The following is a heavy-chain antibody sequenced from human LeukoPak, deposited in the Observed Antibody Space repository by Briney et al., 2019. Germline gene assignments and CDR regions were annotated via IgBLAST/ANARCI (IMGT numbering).Heavy chain of an antibody. CDR1: GITFSNYA. CDR2: ISGSAHKI. J-gene: IGHJ4*02. D-gene: IGHD5-18*01. V-gene: IGHV3-23*01. CDR3: AGRPTGYSSGYIH. Sequence: GGSLRLSCVASGITFSNYAVSWVRQAPEKGLDWVSVISGSAHKIRYADSVKGRFTISRDNSENIVYLQMNNLRIEDTAVYYCAGRPTGYSSGYIHWGQGTLVTVSS.